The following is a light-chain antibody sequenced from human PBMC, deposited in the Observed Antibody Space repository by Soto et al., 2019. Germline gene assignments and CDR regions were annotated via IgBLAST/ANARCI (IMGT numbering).Light chain of an antibody. CDR2: GAS. V-gene: IGKV3-20*01. CDR1: RSDRNTY. J-gene: IGKJ2*01. Sequence: EIVLTQSPGTLSLSPGVRATLSCRTSRSDRNTYLAWYQQKPGQAPRLLIYGASSRATGIPDRFSGSGSGTDFTLTISRLELEDFAVYYCQQYGASPPVYAFGQGTKLEIK. CDR3: QQYGASPPVYA.